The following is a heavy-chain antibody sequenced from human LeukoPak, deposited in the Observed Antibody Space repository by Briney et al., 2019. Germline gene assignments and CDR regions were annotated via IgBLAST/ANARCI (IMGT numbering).Heavy chain of an antibody. CDR3: ARVYLWFGELYFDY. CDR1: GYTFTSYD. J-gene: IGHJ4*02. Sequence: ASVTVSCKASGYTFTSYDINWVRQATGQGLEWMGWMNPNSGNTGYAQKFQGRVTMTRNTSISTAYMELSSLRSEDTAVYYCARVYLWFGELYFDYWGQGTLVTVSS. CDR2: MNPNSGNT. V-gene: IGHV1-8*01. D-gene: IGHD3-10*01.